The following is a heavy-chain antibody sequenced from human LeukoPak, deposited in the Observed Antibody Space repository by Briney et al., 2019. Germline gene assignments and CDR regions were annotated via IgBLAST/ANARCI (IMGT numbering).Heavy chain of an antibody. J-gene: IGHJ4*02. D-gene: IGHD3-10*01. V-gene: IGHV3-23*01. Sequence: PGGSLRLSCAASGFPFSTYAMSWVRQAPGKGLEWVSAISGSAGSTYYADSVKGRFTISRDNSKNTLYLQMNSLRGEDTAVYYCARARYGSGGYFFDFWGQGTLVIVSS. CDR1: GFPFSTYA. CDR2: ISGSAGST. CDR3: ARARYGSGGYFFDF.